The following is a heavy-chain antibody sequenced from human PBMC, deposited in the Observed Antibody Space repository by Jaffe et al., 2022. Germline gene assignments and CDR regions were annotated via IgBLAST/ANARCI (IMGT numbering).Heavy chain of an antibody. Sequence: EVQLVESGGGLVQPGGSLRLSCAASGFTFSSYEMNWVRQAPGKGLEWVSYISSSGSTIYYADSVKGRFTISRDNAKNSLYLQMNSLRAEDTAVYYCARASYYYYYMDVWGKGTTVTVSS. CDR1: GFTFSSYE. CDR2: ISSSGSTI. J-gene: IGHJ6*03. CDR3: ARASYYYYYMDV. V-gene: IGHV3-48*03.